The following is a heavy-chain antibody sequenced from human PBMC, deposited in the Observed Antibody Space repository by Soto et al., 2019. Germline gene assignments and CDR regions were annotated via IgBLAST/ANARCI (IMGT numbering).Heavy chain of an antibody. V-gene: IGHV1-3*01. Sequence: GASVKVSCKASGYTFTSYAMHWVRQAPGQRLEWMGWINAGNGNTKYSQKFQGRVTITRDTSASTAYMELSSLRSEDTAVYYCARGAGQQLAKRNAFDIWGQGTMVTV. D-gene: IGHD6-13*01. CDR2: INAGNGNT. J-gene: IGHJ3*02. CDR3: ARGAGQQLAKRNAFDI. CDR1: GYTFTSYA.